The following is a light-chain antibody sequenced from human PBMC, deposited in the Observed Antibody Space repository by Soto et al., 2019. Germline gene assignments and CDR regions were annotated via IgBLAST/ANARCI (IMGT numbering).Light chain of an antibody. J-gene: IGLJ1*01. CDR3: GTWDSSLSVSDV. CDR2: ENN. V-gene: IGLV1-51*02. CDR1: SSNIGNNY. Sequence: QSVLTQPPSVSAAPGQKVTISCSGSSSNIGNNYVSWYQQLPGTAPKLLIYENNKRPSGIPDRFSGSKSGTSATLGITGLQTGDEADYYCGTWDSSLSVSDVFGTGTKLTVL.